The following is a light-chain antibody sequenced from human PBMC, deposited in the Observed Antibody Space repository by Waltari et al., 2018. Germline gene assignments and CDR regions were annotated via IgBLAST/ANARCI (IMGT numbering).Light chain of an antibody. CDR2: EDV. J-gene: IGLJ2*01. CDR3: GTWDSRMSVGV. Sequence: QSVLPQPPSVSAASGQTVTLSCSGSSPNIGNNYVCWYQQFTGTAPKLLIYEDVHRASLIPGGCSVSKSGTSASLDIHGLQTGDEADYYCGTWDSRMSVGVLGGGTKVTVL. CDR1: SPNIGNNY. V-gene: IGLV1-51*01.